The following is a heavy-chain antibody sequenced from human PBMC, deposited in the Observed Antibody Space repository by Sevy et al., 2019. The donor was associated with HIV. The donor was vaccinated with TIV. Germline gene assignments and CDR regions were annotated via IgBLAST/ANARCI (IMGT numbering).Heavy chain of an antibody. CDR2: LCFGCGRI. D-gene: IGHD2-8*01. Sequence: GGSLRLSCVASGFNFNIYSMSWVRQAPGKGLEWVSTLCFGCGRINHADSVQGRFTMSRDDSKKTVYLEMNSLRAEDTAVYYCAREGCTRPHDHWGHGTLVTVSS. J-gene: IGHJ4*01. CDR3: AREGCTRPHDH. CDR1: GFNFNIYS. V-gene: IGHV3-23*01.